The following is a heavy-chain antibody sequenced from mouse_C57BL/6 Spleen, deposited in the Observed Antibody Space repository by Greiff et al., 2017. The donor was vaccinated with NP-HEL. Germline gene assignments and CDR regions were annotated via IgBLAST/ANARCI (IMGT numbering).Heavy chain of an antibody. Sequence: QVQLQQSGPELVKPGASVKISCKASGYAFSSSWMNWVKQRPGKGLEWIGRIYPGDGDTNYNGKFKGKATLTADKSSSHAYMQLSSLTSEDSAVYFCARSGYLYAMDYWGQGTSVTVSS. D-gene: IGHD3-1*01. CDR1: GYAFSSSW. J-gene: IGHJ4*01. V-gene: IGHV1-82*01. CDR2: IYPGDGDT. CDR3: ARSGYLYAMDY.